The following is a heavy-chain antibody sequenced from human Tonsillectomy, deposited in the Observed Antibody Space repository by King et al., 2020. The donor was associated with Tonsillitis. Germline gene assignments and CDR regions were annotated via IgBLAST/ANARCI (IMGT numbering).Heavy chain of an antibody. V-gene: IGHV4-61*01. J-gene: IGHJ4*02. CDR1: GGSVNSDSYY. D-gene: IGHD3-16*01. Sequence: VQLQESGPGLVKPSETLSLTCNVSGGSVNSDSYYWSWIRQPPGKGLEWIGYFYSGSTNYNPSLRSRVTMSVDTPKNQFSLRLSSVTAADTAVYYCARVHNTYDLASNNWGQGTLVTVSS. CDR2: FYSGST. CDR3: ARVHNTYDLASNN.